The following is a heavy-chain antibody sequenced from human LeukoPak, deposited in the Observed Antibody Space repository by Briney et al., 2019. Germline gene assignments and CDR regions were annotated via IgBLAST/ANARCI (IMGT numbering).Heavy chain of an antibody. D-gene: IGHD2-2*01. Sequence: GGSLRLSCAASGFTFSSYGMHWVRQAPGKGLEWVAVIWYDGSNKYYADSVKGRFTISRDNSKNTLYLQMNSLRAEDTAVYYCARGGSVVVVPGATDYYGMDVWGQGTTVTVSS. CDR2: IWYDGSNK. J-gene: IGHJ6*02. CDR1: GFTFSSYG. CDR3: ARGGSVVVVPGATDYYGMDV. V-gene: IGHV3-33*01.